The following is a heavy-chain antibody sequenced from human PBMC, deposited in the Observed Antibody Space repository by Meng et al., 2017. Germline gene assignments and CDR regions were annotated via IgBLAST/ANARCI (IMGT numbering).Heavy chain of an antibody. J-gene: IGHJ4*02. CDR2: INAGNGNT. CDR1: GYTFTSYA. V-gene: IGHV1-3*01. Sequence: ASVKVSCKASGYTFTSYAMHWVRQAPGQRLEWMGWINAGNGNTKYSQKFQGRVTITRDTSASTAYMELSSLRSEDTAVYYCARDRPEESLWFGDSFGGPFDYWGQGTLVTVSS. CDR3: ARDRPEESLWFGDSFGGPFDY. D-gene: IGHD3-10*01.